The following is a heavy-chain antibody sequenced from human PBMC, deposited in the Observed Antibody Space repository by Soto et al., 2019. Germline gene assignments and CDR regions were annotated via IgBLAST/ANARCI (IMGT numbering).Heavy chain of an antibody. D-gene: IGHD3-22*01. CDR1: GYSCVSYW. Sequence: GESLKICWKGSGYSCVSYWIGWVRQMTGKGLEWMGIIYPGDSDTRYSPSFQGQVTISADKSISTAYLQWSSLKASDTAMYYCASNPTEYSSGYYGNAFDIWGQGTMVPVSS. CDR2: IYPGDSDT. J-gene: IGHJ3*02. V-gene: IGHV5-51*01. CDR3: ASNPTEYSSGYYGNAFDI.